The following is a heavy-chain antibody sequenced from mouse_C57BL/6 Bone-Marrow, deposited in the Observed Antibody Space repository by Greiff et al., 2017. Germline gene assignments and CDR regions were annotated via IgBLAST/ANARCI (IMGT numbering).Heavy chain of an antibody. CDR3: TSYYYGRGGYFDF. CDR2: IRNKANNHAT. D-gene: IGHD1-1*01. J-gene: IGHJ1*03. V-gene: IGHV6-6*01. Sequence: EVQLQESGGGLVQPGGSMKLSCAASGFTFSDAWMDWVRQSPEKGLEWVAEIRNKANNHATYYAESVKGRFTISRDDSKSSVYLQMNSLRAEDTGIYYCTSYYYGRGGYFDFWGTGTTVTVSS. CDR1: GFTFSDAW.